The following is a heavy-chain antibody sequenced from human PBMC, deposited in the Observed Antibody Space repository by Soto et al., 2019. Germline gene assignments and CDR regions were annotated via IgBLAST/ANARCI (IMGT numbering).Heavy chain of an antibody. CDR3: ERSLGWYAIDY. CDR1: GVSIGSNYY. D-gene: IGHD6-19*01. J-gene: IGHJ4*02. CDR2: MSHIGSV. Sequence: QVLLQESGPGLLQPSGPLSLSCGVYGVSIGSNYYWGWVRQYPGKGLEWLGYMSHIGSVNYNPSLKNRVNIAMYKSQNQCSPKLNSLADPDTAVFSCERSLGWYAIDYWVQETLVIVSS. V-gene: IGHV4-4*02.